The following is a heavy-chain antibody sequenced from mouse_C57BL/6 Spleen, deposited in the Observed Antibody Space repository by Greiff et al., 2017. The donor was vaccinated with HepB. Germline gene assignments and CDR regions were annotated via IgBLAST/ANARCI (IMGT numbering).Heavy chain of an antibody. D-gene: IGHD3-2*01. CDR1: GFSLTSYG. CDR3: ASNFDSSEGFDY. V-gene: IGHV2-2*01. J-gene: IGHJ2*01. Sequence: QVQLKESGPGLVQPSQSLSITCTVSGFSLTSYGVHWVRQSPGKGLEWLGGIWSGGSTDYNAAFISRLSISKDNSKSQVFFKMNSLQADDTAIYYCASNFDSSEGFDYWGQGTTLTVSS. CDR2: IWSGGST.